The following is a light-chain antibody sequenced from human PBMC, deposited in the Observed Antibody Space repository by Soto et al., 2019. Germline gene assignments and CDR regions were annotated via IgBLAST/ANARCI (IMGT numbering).Light chain of an antibody. V-gene: IGKV3-20*01. CDR3: QQYGGSFT. J-gene: IGKJ3*01. CDR1: QSVSSSY. CDR2: GAS. Sequence: EVVLTQSPGTLSLSPGERATLSCRASQSVSSSYLAWYQQKPGQAPRLLIYGASSRATGIPDRFSGSGSGTAFTLTISRLEPEDFAVYYCQQYGGSFTFGPGTKVDIK.